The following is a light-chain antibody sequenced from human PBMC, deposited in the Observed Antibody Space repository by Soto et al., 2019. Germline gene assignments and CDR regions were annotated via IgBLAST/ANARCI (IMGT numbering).Light chain of an antibody. Sequence: QSVLTQPPSASGSPGQSVTISCTGTSSDIGVYNSVSWYQQHPGKAPRLMIYEVNKRPSGVPDRFSGSKSGYTASLTVSGLQTEDEAFYYCSSSAGIYHYLVFGGGTQLTVL. CDR1: SSDIGVYNS. V-gene: IGLV2-8*01. CDR3: SSSAGIYHYLV. CDR2: EVN. J-gene: IGLJ3*02.